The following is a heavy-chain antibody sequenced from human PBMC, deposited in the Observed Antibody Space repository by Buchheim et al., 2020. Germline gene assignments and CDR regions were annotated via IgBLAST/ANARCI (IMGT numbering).Heavy chain of an antibody. V-gene: IGHV3-23*05. CDR3: AKFKGATSGTYSFDY. CDR2: IHNDGATS. CDR1: GFTFSTYA. Sequence: EVQLLESGGGLVQPGESLRLSCAASGFTFSTYAMSWVRQAPGMGLEWVSTIHNDGATSYYADSVKGRFTISRDSSKNTLYLQMNSLRADDTAVYYCAKFKGATSGTYSFDYWGQGTL. J-gene: IGHJ4*02. D-gene: IGHD3-10*01.